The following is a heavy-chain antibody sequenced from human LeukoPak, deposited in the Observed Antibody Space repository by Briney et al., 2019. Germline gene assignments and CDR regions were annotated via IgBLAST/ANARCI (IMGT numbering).Heavy chain of an antibody. D-gene: IGHD4-17*01. J-gene: IGHJ5*02. CDR2: IIPIFGTA. Sequence: SVKVSCKASGGTFSSYAISWVRQAPGQGLEWMGGIIPIFGTANYAQKFQGRVTITTDESTSTAYMELSSLISEDTAVYYCARVIRGPNWFDPWGQGTLVTVSS. CDR3: ARVIRGPNWFDP. CDR1: GGTFSSYA. V-gene: IGHV1-69*05.